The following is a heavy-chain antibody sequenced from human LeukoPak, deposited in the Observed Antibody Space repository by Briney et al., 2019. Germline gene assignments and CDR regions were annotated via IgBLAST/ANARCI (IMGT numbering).Heavy chain of an antibody. J-gene: IGHJ4*02. CDR2: ISDRGDKI. Sequence: GGALRLSCAGSGWSFNKYAMSGVGQAGGRGGEGVASISDRGDKIYYADSVKGRFTISRDNSKKELFVQMNRLRAGDTALYSCAKRDTFGGLTVIDSFLVDYWGQGTLVTVSS. D-gene: IGHD3-16*01. CDR1: GWSFNKYA. V-gene: IGHV3-23*01. CDR3: AKRDTFGGLTVIDSFLVDY.